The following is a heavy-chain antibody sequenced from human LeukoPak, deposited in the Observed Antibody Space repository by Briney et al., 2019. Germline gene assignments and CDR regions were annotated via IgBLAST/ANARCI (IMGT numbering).Heavy chain of an antibody. CDR1: GGSISSADYY. Sequence: SETLSLTRTVSGGSISSADYYWTWIRQPPGKGLEWIGYISHSGGTYYNSSFLSRVTISADTSKNQFFLTLGSVTAADTAVYFCARDHIVLGTAPKKDALDFWGQGTAVIVSS. CDR3: ARDHIVLGTAPKKDALDF. V-gene: IGHV4-30-2*01. J-gene: IGHJ3*01. CDR2: ISHSGGT. D-gene: IGHD2/OR15-2a*01.